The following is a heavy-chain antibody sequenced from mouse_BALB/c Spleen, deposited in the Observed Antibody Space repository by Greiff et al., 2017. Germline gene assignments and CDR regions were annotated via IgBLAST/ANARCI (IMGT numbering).Heavy chain of an antibody. V-gene: IGHV1S137*01. D-gene: IGHD1-1*01. Sequence: QVQLQQSGAELVRPGVSVKISCKGSGYTFTDYAMHWVKQSHAKSLEWIGVISTYYGDASYNQKFKGKATMTVDKSSSTAYMELARLTSEDSAIYYCARGTTVVATEGNYFDYWGQGTTLTVSS. CDR1: GYTFTDYA. J-gene: IGHJ2*01. CDR3: ARGTTVVATEGNYFDY. CDR2: ISTYYGDA.